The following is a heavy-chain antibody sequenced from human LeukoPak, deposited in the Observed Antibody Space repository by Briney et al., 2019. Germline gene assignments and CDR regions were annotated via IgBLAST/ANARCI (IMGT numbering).Heavy chain of an antibody. J-gene: IGHJ3*02. CDR2: IYYNGNT. Sequence: SQTLSLTCTVSGDSISRGGYYWSWIRQHPGKGLEWIGYIYYNGNTYYNPSLKSRLTISGDTSENQFSLKLSSVTAADTAVYYCVRNFDSYNAFDIWGQGTMVTVSS. CDR1: GDSISRGGYY. D-gene: IGHD3-22*01. V-gene: IGHV4-31*03. CDR3: VRNFDSYNAFDI.